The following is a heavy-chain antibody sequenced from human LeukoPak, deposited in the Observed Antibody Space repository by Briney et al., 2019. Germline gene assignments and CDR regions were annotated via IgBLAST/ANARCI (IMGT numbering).Heavy chain of an antibody. CDR2: IKHDGSEK. CDR3: ARRRFIILEGAFDI. J-gene: IGHJ3*02. CDR1: GFTFTNYW. V-gene: IGHV3-7*01. D-gene: IGHD3-10*01. Sequence: AGGSLRLSCAASGFTFTNYWMSWVRQAPGKGLEWVANIKHDGSEKYYVDSVEGRFTISRDNAKNSLYLQMNSLRAEDTAVYYCARRRFIILEGAFDIWGQGTMVTVSS.